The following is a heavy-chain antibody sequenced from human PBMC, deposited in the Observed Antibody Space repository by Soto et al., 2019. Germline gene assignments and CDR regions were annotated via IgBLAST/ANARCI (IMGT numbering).Heavy chain of an antibody. CDR3: ARRIYDYIWGSYRPEFDY. Sequence: PSETLSLTCAVYGGPFSGYYWSWIRQPPGKGLEWTGEINHSGSTNYNPSLKSRVTISVDTSKNQFSLKLSSVTAADTAVYYCARRIYDYIWGSYRPEFDYWGQGTLVTVSS. CDR1: GGPFSGYY. CDR2: INHSGST. V-gene: IGHV4-34*01. J-gene: IGHJ4*02. D-gene: IGHD3-16*02.